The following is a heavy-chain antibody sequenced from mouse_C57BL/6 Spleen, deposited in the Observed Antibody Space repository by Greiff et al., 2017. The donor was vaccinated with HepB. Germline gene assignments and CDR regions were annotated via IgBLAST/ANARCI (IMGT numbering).Heavy chain of an antibody. V-gene: IGHV5-4*03. J-gene: IGHJ4*01. CDR2: ISDGGSYT. CDR3: ARSDGNYAVRAMDY. CDR1: GFTFSSYA. D-gene: IGHD2-1*01. Sequence: EVMLVESGGGLVKPGGSLKLSCAASGFTFSSYAMSWVRQTPEKRLEWVATISDGGSYTYYPDNVKGRFTISRDNAKNNLYLQMSHLKSEDTAMYYCARSDGNYAVRAMDYWGQGTSVTVSS.